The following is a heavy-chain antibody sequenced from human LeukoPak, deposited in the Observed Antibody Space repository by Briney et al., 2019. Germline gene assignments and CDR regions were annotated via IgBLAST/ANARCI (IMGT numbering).Heavy chain of an antibody. Sequence: PGGSLRLSCAASGFTFSSYGMHWVRQAPGKGLEWVAFIRYDGSNKYYADSVKGRFTISRDNSKNTLYLQMNSLRAEDTAVYYCAKGGSSSWYFPFDPWGQRTLVTVSS. CDR3: AKGGSSSWYFPFDP. CDR2: IRYDGSNK. J-gene: IGHJ5*02. CDR1: GFTFSSYG. D-gene: IGHD6-13*01. V-gene: IGHV3-30*02.